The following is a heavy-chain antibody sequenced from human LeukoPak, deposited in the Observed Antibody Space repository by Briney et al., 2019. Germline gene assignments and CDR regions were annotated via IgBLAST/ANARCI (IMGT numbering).Heavy chain of an antibody. D-gene: IGHD6-6*01. V-gene: IGHV3-23*01. CDR3: AKDSSSYSSSSLDY. CDR2: ISGSGGST. CDR1: GFTFSSYA. J-gene: IGHJ4*02. Sequence: GGSLRLSCAASGFTFSSYAMSWVRQAPGKGLEWVSAISGSGGSTYYADSVKGRFTISRDNSKNTLYLQMNSLRAEDTAEYYCAKDSSSYSSSSLDYWGQRTLVTVSS.